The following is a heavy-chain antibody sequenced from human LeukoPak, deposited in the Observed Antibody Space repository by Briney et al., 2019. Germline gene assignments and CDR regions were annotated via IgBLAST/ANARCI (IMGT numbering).Heavy chain of an antibody. J-gene: IGHJ6*02. Sequence: SETLSLTCTVSGGSISSSSYYWGWIRQPPGKGLEWIGSIYYSGSTYYNPSLKSRVTISVDTSKNQFSLKLSSVTDADTAVYYCARGQGNLKYYYYYYGMDVWGQGTTVTVSS. CDR2: IYYSGST. CDR1: GGSISSSSYY. V-gene: IGHV4-39*01. CDR3: ARGQGNLKYYYYYYGMDV.